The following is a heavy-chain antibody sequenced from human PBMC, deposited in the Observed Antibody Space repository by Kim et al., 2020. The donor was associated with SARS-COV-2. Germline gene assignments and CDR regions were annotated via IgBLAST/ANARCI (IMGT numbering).Heavy chain of an antibody. CDR3: ARDRAYSLDY. J-gene: IGHJ4*02. Sequence: GGSLRLSCAASGFTFSSNCMSWVRQAPGKGLEWVANINEDGSQAYYVNSVKGRFTISRDNAKNLLFLQMNSLRVDDTAIYYCARDRAYSLDYWGQGSRVTVSS. D-gene: IGHD2-15*01. CDR1: GFTFSSNC. V-gene: IGHV3-7*03. CDR2: INEDGSQA.